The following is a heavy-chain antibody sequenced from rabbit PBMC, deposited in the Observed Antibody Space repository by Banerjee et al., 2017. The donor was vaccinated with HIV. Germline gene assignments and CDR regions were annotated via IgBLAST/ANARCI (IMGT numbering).Heavy chain of an antibody. Sequence: QQHLEESGGGLVKAGGTLTLTCKASGFDLSSFYWICWVRQAPGKGLEWIACIYAGSSGGTYYASWVNDRFTISKTSSTTVFLQMTSLTAADTATYFCARDPSWDDYGGYDLWGPGTLVTVS. D-gene: IGHD2-1*01. CDR1: GFDLSSFYW. CDR2: IYAGSSGGT. V-gene: IGHV1S45*01. J-gene: IGHJ4*01. CDR3: ARDPSWDDYGGYDL.